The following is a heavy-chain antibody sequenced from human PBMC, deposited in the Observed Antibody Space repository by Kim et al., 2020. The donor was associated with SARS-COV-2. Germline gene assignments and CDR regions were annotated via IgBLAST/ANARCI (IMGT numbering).Heavy chain of an antibody. CDR2: IKEDGSEK. Sequence: GGSLRLSCEVSGFTFSTYWMSWVRQAPGKGLEWVANIKEDGSEKHYVDSVKGRFTISRDNAKNSLYLQMSSLRAEDTALYYCVTYYDTSGSFYQLDYWGQGTLVTVSS. V-gene: IGHV3-7*03. D-gene: IGHD3-22*01. CDR1: GFTFSTYW. CDR3: VTYYDTSGSFYQLDY. J-gene: IGHJ4*02.